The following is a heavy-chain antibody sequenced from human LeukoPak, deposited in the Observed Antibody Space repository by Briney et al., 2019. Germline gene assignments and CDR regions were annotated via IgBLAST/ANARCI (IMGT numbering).Heavy chain of an antibody. CDR2: IRGSGGST. J-gene: IGHJ4*02. CDR1: GFTFSSYA. Sequence: GGSLRLSCAASGFTFSSYAMSWVRKAPGKGLEWDSAIRGSGGSTHYADSVKGRFTIHRDNSNNPMYLQINSLRAQDTAVYYCAKDRVGVAAFDYWGQGTLVTVSS. CDR3: AKDRVGVAAFDY. V-gene: IGHV3-23*01. D-gene: IGHD3-3*01.